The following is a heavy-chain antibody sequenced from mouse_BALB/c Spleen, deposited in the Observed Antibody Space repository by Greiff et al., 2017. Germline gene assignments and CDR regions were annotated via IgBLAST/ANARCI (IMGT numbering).Heavy chain of an antibody. J-gene: IGHJ2*01. V-gene: IGHV3-2*02. CDR3: ARDGPYFDY. CDR1: GYSITSDYA. CDR2: ISYSGST. D-gene: IGHD1-1*01. Sequence: EVKLMESGPGLVKPSQSLSLTCTVTGYSITSDYAWNWIRQFPGNKLEWMGYISYSGSTSYNPSLKSRISITRDTSKNQFFLQLNSVTTEDTATYYCARDGPYFDYWGQGTTLTVSS.